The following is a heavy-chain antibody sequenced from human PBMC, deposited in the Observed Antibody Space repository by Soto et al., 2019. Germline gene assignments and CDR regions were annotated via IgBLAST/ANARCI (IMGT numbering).Heavy chain of an antibody. J-gene: IGHJ3*02. V-gene: IGHV1-18*01. CDR1: GYTFTSYG. CDR3: ARFGSPYYYDSSGYRDDDAFDI. Sequence: ASVKVSCKASGYTFTSYGISWVRQAPGQGLEWMGWISAYNGNTNYAQKLQGRVTMTTDTSTSTAYMDLRSLKFDDTAVYYCARFGSPYYYDSSGYRDDDAFDIWGQGTMVTVS. CDR2: ISAYNGNT. D-gene: IGHD3-22*01.